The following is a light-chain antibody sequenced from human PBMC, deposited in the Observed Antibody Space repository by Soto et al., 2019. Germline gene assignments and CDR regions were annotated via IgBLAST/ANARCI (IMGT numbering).Light chain of an antibody. CDR2: EGH. CDR1: SGYVGTYSL. V-gene: IGLV2-23*01. Sequence: QSVLAQPASVSVSPGQSITSSCTGASGYVGTYSLVSWYQQHPGKAPKVVIYEGHKRPSGVPDRFSGSTSVNTASLTISGLQTDDEADYYCCLYVGATTYVFGTGTKVT. CDR3: CLYVGATTYV. J-gene: IGLJ1*01.